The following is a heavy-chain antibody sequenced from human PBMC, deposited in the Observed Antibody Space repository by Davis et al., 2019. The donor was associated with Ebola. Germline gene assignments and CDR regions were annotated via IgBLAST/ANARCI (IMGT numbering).Heavy chain of an antibody. CDR2: IYYSGST. D-gene: IGHD3-3*01. CDR1: GGSVSSGSYY. CDR3: ARRDDFWSGYSHFDY. Sequence: MPSETLSLTCTVSGGSVSSGSYYWSWIRQPPGKGLEWIGSIYYSGSTYYNPSLKSRVTISVDTSKNQFSLKLSSVTAADTAVYYCARRDDFWSGYSHFDYWGQGTLVTVSS. J-gene: IGHJ4*02. V-gene: IGHV4-39*01.